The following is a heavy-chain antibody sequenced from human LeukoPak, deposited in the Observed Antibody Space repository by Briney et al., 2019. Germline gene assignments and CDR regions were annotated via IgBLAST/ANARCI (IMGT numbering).Heavy chain of an antibody. CDR2: IRYDGSNK. Sequence: GGYLRLSCAASGFTFSSYGMHWVRQAPGKGLEWVAFIRYDGSNKYYADSVKGRFTISRDNSKNTLYLQMNSLRAEDTAVYYCAKALYYGDSSSGIWGQGTMVTVSS. CDR3: AKALYYGDSSSGI. D-gene: IGHD4-17*01. V-gene: IGHV3-30*02. J-gene: IGHJ3*02. CDR1: GFTFSSYG.